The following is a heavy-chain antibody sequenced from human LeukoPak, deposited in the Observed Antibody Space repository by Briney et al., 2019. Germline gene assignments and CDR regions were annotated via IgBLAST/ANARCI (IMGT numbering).Heavy chain of an antibody. CDR1: GFTFSSYG. CDR2: IRYDGSNK. Sequence: PGGSLRLSCAASGFTFSSYGMHWVRQAPGKGLEWVAFIRYDGSNKYYADSVKGRFTISRDNSKNTLYLQMNSLRAEDTAVYYCAQGVARTIGGWFDPWGQGTLVTVSS. D-gene: IGHD1-14*01. V-gene: IGHV3-30*02. J-gene: IGHJ5*02. CDR3: AQGVARTIGGWFDP.